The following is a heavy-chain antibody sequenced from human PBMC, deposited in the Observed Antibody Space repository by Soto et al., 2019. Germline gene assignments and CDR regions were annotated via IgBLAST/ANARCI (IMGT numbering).Heavy chain of an antibody. CDR2: INAGNGNT. CDR3: ARDDDDILTGYSYGMDV. V-gene: IGHV1-3*01. CDR1: GYTFTSYA. J-gene: IGHJ6*02. D-gene: IGHD3-9*01. Sequence: QVQLVQSGAEVKKPGASVKVSCKASGYTFTSYAMHWVRQAPGQRLEWMGWINAGNGNTKYSQKFQRRVTITRDKSASTAYMELSSLRSEDTAVYYCARDDDDILTGYSYGMDVWGQGTTVTVSS.